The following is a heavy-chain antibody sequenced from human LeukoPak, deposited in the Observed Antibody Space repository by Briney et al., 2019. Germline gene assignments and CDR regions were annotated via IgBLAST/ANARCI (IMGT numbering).Heavy chain of an antibody. J-gene: IGHJ5*02. V-gene: IGHV3-7*01. CDR2: IKQDGSEK. D-gene: IGHD2-2*01. Sequence: GGCLRLACAAPGFTFSSDWRSWVRQAPAKGLEWVANIKQDGSEKYDVDSGKGRFTISTDNAKNSLYLQMHSLRAEDTAVYYCARDECSSISCYHNWFDPWGQGTLVTVSS. CDR1: GFTFSSDW. CDR3: ARDECSSISCYHNWFDP.